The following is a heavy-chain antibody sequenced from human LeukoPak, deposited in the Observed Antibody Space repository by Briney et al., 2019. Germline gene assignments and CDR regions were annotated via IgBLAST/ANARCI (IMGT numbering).Heavy chain of an antibody. CDR3: ARGRAVAALPGHYFGY. CDR1: GYTFTSYA. CDR2: INAGNGNT. D-gene: IGHD6-19*01. V-gene: IGHV1-3*01. J-gene: IGHJ4*02. Sequence: ASVKVSCKASGYTFTSYAMHWVRQAPGQRLEWTGWINAGNGNTKYSQKFQGRVTITRDTSASTAYMELSSLRSEDTAVYYCARGRAVAALPGHYFGYWGQGTLVTVSS.